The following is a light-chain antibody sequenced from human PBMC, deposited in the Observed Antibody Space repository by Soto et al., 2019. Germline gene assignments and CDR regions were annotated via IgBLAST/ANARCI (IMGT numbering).Light chain of an antibody. J-gene: IGLJ3*02. Sequence: QPVLTQSPSASASLGASVKLTCTLSSGHNNYAIAWHQQQPGKGPRYLMKLNSDGSHSKGDGIPDRFSGSSSGAERYLTISNLQSEDEADYYCQTWGTGIQVFGGGTKLTVL. CDR3: QTWGTGIQV. V-gene: IGLV4-69*01. CDR2: LNSDGSH. CDR1: SGHNNYA.